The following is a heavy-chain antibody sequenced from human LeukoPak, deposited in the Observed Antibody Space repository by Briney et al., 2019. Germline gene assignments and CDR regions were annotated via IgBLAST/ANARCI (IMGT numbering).Heavy chain of an antibody. V-gene: IGHV1-2*02. D-gene: IGHD3-10*01. CDR3: ARSSIPVVRGAYEIFDY. CDR1: GYTFTGHY. CDR2: VNPNVGAT. J-gene: IGHJ4*02. Sequence: ASVKVSCKASGYTFTGHYIHWVRQAPGEGLEWMGWVNPNVGATNYVQSFQDRVAFTRETSINRAYMELTMLTSHDTAVYYCARSSIPVVRGAYEIFDYWGQGTLVTVSS.